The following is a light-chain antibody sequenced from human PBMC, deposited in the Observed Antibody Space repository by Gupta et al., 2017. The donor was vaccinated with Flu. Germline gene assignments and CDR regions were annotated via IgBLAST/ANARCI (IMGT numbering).Light chain of an antibody. CDR3: QHSDTAPWT. V-gene: IGKV1-39*01. CDR1: NVNMNH. Sequence: PLLAPGGEGPTTTWAVSNVNMNHLNWYQHKPGRAPKLLIYERATMQAGVPERFSGDGSETDFTLTISKLQPEDSAIYYCQHSDTAPWTFGQGTKLEI. J-gene: IGKJ1*01. CDR2: ERA.